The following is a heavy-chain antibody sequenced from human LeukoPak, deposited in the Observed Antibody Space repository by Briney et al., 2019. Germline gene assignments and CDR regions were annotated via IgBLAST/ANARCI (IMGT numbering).Heavy chain of an antibody. Sequence: SETLSLTCVVSGGSISSGGYSWSWIRQPPGKGLEWIGYIYHSGSTYYNPSLKSRVTISVDRSKNQFSLKLSSVTAADTAVYYCARDYYDSSGYYVGDYWGQGTLVTVSS. V-gene: IGHV4-30-2*01. CDR1: GGSISSGGYS. D-gene: IGHD3-22*01. J-gene: IGHJ4*02. CDR3: ARDYYDSSGYYVGDY. CDR2: IYHSGST.